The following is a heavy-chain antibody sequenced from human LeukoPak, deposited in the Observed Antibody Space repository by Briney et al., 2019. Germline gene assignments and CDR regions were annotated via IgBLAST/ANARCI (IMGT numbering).Heavy chain of an antibody. V-gene: IGHV3-64D*09. J-gene: IGHJ4*02. CDR3: VKIASVTGGDC. Sequence: GGSLRLSCSASGFTFSAYAMYWVRQAPGKGLEYVSGISNNGGSSFYADSVKGRFTISRDNSKNTLYLQMSSLRAEDTAVYYCVKIASVTGGDCWGQGTRLTVSS. CDR2: ISNNGGSS. D-gene: IGHD1-1*01. CDR1: GFTFSAYA.